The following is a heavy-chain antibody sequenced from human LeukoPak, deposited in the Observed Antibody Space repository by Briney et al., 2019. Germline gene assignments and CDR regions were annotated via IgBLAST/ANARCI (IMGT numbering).Heavy chain of an antibody. CDR1: GFTFSTYE. Sequence: PGGSLRLSCAASGFTFSTYEMNWVRQAPGKGLEWVSYISSSGSTIYYADSVKGRFTISRDNAKNSLYLQMNSLRAEDTAVYYCARRYCSSTSCVNWFDPWGQGTLVTVSS. CDR3: ARRYCSSTSCVNWFDP. V-gene: IGHV3-48*03. J-gene: IGHJ5*02. D-gene: IGHD2-2*01. CDR2: ISSSGSTI.